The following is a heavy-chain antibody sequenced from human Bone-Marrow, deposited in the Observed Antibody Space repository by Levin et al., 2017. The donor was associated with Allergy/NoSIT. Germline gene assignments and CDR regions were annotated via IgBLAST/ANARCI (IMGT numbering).Heavy chain of an antibody. Sequence: GGSLRLSCAASGFTFRNYWMNWVRQVPGKGLEWVSRISDDGTSTNYADSVEGRFTISRDNAKNTLYLQMDSLRAADTALYYCASTLYDILAGRYGIDVWGQGTTVTVSS. J-gene: IGHJ6*02. V-gene: IGHV3-74*01. D-gene: IGHD3-9*01. CDR1: GFTFRNYW. CDR2: ISDDGTST. CDR3: ASTLYDILAGRYGIDV.